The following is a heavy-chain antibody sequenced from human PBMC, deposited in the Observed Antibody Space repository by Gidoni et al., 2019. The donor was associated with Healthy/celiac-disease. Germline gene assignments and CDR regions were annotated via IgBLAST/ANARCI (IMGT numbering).Heavy chain of an antibody. CDR3: AKRGSVWRVVGATRSYYFDY. D-gene: IGHD1-26*01. J-gene: IGHJ4*02. Sequence: EVQLLESGGGLVQPGGSLRLSCAASGFTFSSYAMSWVRQAPGKGLEWVSAISGSGGSTYYADSVKGRFTISRDNSKNTLYLQMNSLRAEDTAVYYCAKRGSVWRVVGATRSYYFDYWGQGTLVTVSS. CDR2: ISGSGGST. V-gene: IGHV3-23*01. CDR1: GFTFSSYA.